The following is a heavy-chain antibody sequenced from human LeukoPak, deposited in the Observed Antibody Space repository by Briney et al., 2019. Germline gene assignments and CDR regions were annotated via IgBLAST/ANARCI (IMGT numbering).Heavy chain of an antibody. D-gene: IGHD5-12*01. V-gene: IGHV3-11*01. CDR2: ITSSGDDI. J-gene: IGHJ4*02. CDR1: GFTFSDYY. Sequence: GGSLRLSCAASGFTFSDYYMSWIRQAPGKGLEWVAYITSSGDDIYYADSVKGRFTISRDNAKNALFLRMSSLRVEDTATYYCASDIVATSGDFWGQGTLVSISS. CDR3: ASDIVATSGDF.